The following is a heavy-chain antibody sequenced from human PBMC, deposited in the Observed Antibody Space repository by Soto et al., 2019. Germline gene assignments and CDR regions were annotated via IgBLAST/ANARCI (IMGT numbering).Heavy chain of an antibody. J-gene: IGHJ4*02. D-gene: IGHD2-2*01. CDR3: AKDRSSTSCYAFDY. CDR1: GFTFRNYA. Sequence: EVQLLESGGGLVQPGGSLRLSCAASGFTFRNYAMSWARQAPGQGLESVSAISGSGGTTHYGDSVKGRFTISKATSKNTLYLQMNSLRVEDTAVYYCAKDRSSTSCYAFDYWGQGSLVTVSS. CDR2: ISGSGGTT. V-gene: IGHV3-23*01.